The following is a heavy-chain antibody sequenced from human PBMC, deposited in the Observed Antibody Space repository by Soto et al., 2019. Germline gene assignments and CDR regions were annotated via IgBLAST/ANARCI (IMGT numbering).Heavy chain of an antibody. CDR3: ARVDLAVVYYDFWSGYYTRGYYFDY. CDR2: INHSGST. Sequence: SETLSLTCAVYGGSFSGYYWSWIRQPPGKGLEWIGEINHSGSTNYNPSLKSRVTISVDTSKNQFSLKLSSVTAADTAVYYCARVDLAVVYYDFWSGYYTRGYYFDYWGQGTLVTVSS. V-gene: IGHV4-34*01. J-gene: IGHJ4*02. D-gene: IGHD3-3*01. CDR1: GGSFSGYY.